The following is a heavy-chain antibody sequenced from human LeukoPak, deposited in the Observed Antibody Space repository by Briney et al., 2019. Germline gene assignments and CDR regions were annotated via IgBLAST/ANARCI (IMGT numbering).Heavy chain of an antibody. D-gene: IGHD6-13*01. CDR2: INHSGSA. J-gene: IGHJ5*02. V-gene: IGHV4-34*01. CDR3: ARLTYSNNWYFRRGLDNWFDP. Sequence: PSETLSLTCAVYGGSFSRYYWTWIRQPPGKGLEWIGEINHSGSANYNPSLKSRVTISVDASKSQLSLRLSSVTAADTAVYYCARLTYSNNWYFRRGLDNWFDPWGQGTLVTVSS. CDR1: GGSFSRYY.